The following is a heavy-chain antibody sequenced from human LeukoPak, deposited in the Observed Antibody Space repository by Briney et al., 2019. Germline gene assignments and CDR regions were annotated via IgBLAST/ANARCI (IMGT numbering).Heavy chain of an antibody. CDR2: IRYDGSNK. CDR1: GFTFSSYG. CDR3: ARANIVVAGPGAGFDY. V-gene: IGHV3-30*02. D-gene: IGHD6-19*01. Sequence: GGSLRLSCAASGFTFSSYGMHWVRQAPGKGLEWVAFIRYDGSNKYYADSVKGRFTISRDNSKNTLYLQMNSLRAEDTAVYYCARANIVVAGPGAGFDYWGQGTLVTVSS. J-gene: IGHJ4*02.